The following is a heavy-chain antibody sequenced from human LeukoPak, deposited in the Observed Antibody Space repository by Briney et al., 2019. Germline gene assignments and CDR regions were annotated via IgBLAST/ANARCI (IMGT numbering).Heavy chain of an antibody. CDR1: DVSISSHS. J-gene: IGHJ6*03. CDR2: ISNTGGT. Sequence: SETLSLTCSVSDVSISSHSWSWIRQPPGGGLESIGYISNTGGTNYNPSLKSRVTISVDTSKNEVSLKVTSLTAADTAVYYCARGFDSYGYPYYYFYYLDVWGEGTAVTVSS. CDR3: ARGFDSYGYPYYYFYYLDV. D-gene: IGHD5-18*01. V-gene: IGHV4-59*11.